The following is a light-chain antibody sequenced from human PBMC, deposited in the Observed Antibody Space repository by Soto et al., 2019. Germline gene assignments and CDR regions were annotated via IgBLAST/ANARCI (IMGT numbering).Light chain of an antibody. CDR3: GSFAGGNTFV. J-gene: IGLJ1*01. V-gene: IGLV2-8*01. Sequence: LAPAPAASGSPGQSGTISCAATSRDVGAYNYVSWYHHHPRKPPKLLIYQLSKRPSGVPDRFSGPKSGNTASLTVSGLQSEDEADYYCGSFAGGNTFVFGTGTKVTV. CDR1: SRDVGAYNY. CDR2: QLS.